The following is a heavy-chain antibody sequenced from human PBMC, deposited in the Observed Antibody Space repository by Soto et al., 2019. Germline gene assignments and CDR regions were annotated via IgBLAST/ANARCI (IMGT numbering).Heavy chain of an antibody. CDR2: ISAYNGNT. CDR3: ARDQMAAAGPVYYYYYMDV. V-gene: IGHV1-18*01. CDR1: GYTFTSYG. J-gene: IGHJ6*03. Sequence: ASVKVSCKASGYTFTSYGISWVRQAPGQGLEWMGWISAYNGNTNYAQKLQGRVTMTTDTSTSTAYMELRSLRSDDTAVYYCARDQMAAAGPVYYYYYMDVWGKGTTVTVSS. D-gene: IGHD6-13*01.